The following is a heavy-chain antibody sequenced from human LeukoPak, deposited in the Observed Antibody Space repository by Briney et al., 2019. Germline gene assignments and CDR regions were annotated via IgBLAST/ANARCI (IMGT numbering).Heavy chain of an antibody. J-gene: IGHJ4*02. Sequence: GGSLRLSCAASGFNFGSYSMTWVRQAPGKGLEWVSVMSAASATTFYADSVKGRFTISRDNAKNTVFLQMSSLRAEDTALYYCARKSASGNYPLDYWGQGTLVTVSS. V-gene: IGHV3-23*01. CDR2: MSAASATT. D-gene: IGHD3-10*01. CDR3: ARKSASGNYPLDY. CDR1: GFNFGSYS.